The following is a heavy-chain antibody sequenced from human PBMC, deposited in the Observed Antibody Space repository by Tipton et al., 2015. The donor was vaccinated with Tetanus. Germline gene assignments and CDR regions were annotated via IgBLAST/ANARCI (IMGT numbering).Heavy chain of an antibody. J-gene: IGHJ4*02. Sequence: TLSLTCAVYGGSFSDYYWSWIRQPPGKGLEWIGEIIHSGSTNYNPSLKSRVTISVDTSKNQFSLKLSSVTAADTAVYYCAREPWGYYYGSGVPYYVDYWGQGTLVTVSS. CDR2: IIHSGST. CDR1: GGSFSDYY. D-gene: IGHD3-10*01. CDR3: AREPWGYYYGSGVPYYVDY. V-gene: IGHV4-34*12.